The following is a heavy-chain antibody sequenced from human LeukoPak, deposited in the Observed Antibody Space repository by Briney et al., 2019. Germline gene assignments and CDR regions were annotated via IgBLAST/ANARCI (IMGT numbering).Heavy chain of an antibody. Sequence: GGSLRLSCAASGFTFSSYAMSWVRQAPGKGLEWVATISVSGGSTYCADSVKGRFTISRDNSKNTLYLQMNSLRAEDTAVYYCARGEAILWFGELSTTFDYWGQGTPVTVSS. D-gene: IGHD3-10*01. CDR2: ISVSGGST. CDR3: ARGEAILWFGELSTTFDY. CDR1: GFTFSSYA. V-gene: IGHV3-23*01. J-gene: IGHJ4*02.